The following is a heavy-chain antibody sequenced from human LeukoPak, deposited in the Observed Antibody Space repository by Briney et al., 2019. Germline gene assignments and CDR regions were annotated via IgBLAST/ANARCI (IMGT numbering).Heavy chain of an antibody. V-gene: IGHV3-74*01. CDR2: INNDGSYA. J-gene: IGHJ5*02. CDR3: ARDRPHNWFDP. Sequence: GGSLRLSCAASGVSFSNHWMHWVRQAPGKGLEWVSWINNDGSYAVYADSVRARFTISRDNAKNTLYLQMNSLRPEDTAVYYCARDRPHNWFDPWGQGTLVTVSS. CDR1: GVSFSNHW.